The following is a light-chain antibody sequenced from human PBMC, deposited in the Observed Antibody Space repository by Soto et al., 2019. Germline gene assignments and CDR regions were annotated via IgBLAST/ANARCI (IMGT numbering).Light chain of an antibody. CDR2: DAS. V-gene: IGKV3-11*01. CDR1: QSVSRF. Sequence: EIVLTRSPTTLSLSPGEGATLSCRASQSVSRFLAWFQQKPGQAPRLLIYDASNRATGIPARFSGSGSGTDFTLTISSLEPEDFAVYYCQQRSNWPLTFGPGTKVDMK. J-gene: IGKJ3*01. CDR3: QQRSNWPLT.